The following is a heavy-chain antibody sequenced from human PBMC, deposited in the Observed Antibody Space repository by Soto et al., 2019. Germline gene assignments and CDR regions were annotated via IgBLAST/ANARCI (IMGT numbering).Heavy chain of an antibody. Sequence: SETLSLTCAVYGGSFSGYYWSWIRQPPGKGLEWIGEINHSGSTNYNPSLKSRVTISVDTSKNQFSLKLSSVTAADTAVYYCARGGRGYSSSWYEVNWFDPGGQGTLVTVPP. J-gene: IGHJ5*02. V-gene: IGHV4-34*01. CDR3: ARGGRGYSSSWYEVNWFDP. CDR1: GGSFSGYY. CDR2: INHSGST. D-gene: IGHD6-13*01.